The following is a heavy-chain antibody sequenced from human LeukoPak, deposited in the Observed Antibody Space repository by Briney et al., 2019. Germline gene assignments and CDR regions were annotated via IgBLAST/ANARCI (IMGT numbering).Heavy chain of an antibody. Sequence: ASVKVSCKASGGTFSSYSFTWVRQAPGQGLEWMGGIMPLFNTANYAQQFQGRVTIITDESTSTAYMELSSLRFEDTAMYYCARVDRYHYYLDVWGKGTTVTVSS. V-gene: IGHV1-69*05. CDR1: GGTFSSYS. J-gene: IGHJ6*03. CDR2: IMPLFNTA. CDR3: ARVDRYHYYLDV.